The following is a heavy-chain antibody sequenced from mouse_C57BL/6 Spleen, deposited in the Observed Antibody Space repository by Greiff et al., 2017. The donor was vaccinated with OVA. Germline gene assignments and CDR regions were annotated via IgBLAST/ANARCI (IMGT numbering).Heavy chain of an antibody. J-gene: IGHJ1*03. V-gene: IGHV5-12*01. CDR1: GFTFSDYY. Sequence: EVQGVESGGGLVQPGGSLKLSCAASGFTFSDYYMYWVRQTPEKRLEWVAYISNGGGSTYYPDTVKGRFTISRDNAKNTLYLQMSRLKSEDTAMYYCARPGSSLYWYFDVWGTGTTVTVSS. D-gene: IGHD1-1*01. CDR2: ISNGGGST. CDR3: ARPGSSLYWYFDV.